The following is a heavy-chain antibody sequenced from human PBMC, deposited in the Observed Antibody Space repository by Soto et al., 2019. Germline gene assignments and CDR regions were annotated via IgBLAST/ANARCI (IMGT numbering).Heavy chain of an antibody. CDR2: IKSKTDGGTT. Sequence: GGSLRLSCAASGFTFSNAWMSWVRQAPGKGLEWVGRIKSKTDGGTTDYAAPVKGRFTISRDDSKNTLYLQMNSLKTEDTAVYYCTTGIVVVPAAILWSGNAFDIWGQGTMVTVSS. CDR3: TTGIVVVPAAILWSGNAFDI. D-gene: IGHD2-2*01. V-gene: IGHV3-15*01. CDR1: GFTFSNAW. J-gene: IGHJ3*02.